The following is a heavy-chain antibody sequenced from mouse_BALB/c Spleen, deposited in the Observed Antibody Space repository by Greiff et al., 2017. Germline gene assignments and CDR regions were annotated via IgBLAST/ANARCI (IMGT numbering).Heavy chain of an antibody. CDR1: GYTFTDYA. CDR3: ARVGVYGNYGYGDV. CDR2: ISTYYGDA. V-gene: IGHV1S137*01. D-gene: IGHD2-1*01. Sequence: QVQLKQSGAELVRPGVSVKISCKGSGYTFTDYAMHWVKQSHAKSLEWIGVISTYYGDASYNQKFKGKATMTVDKSSSTAYMELARLTSEDSAIYFCARVGVYGNYGYGDVWGAGTTVTVPS. J-gene: IGHJ1*01.